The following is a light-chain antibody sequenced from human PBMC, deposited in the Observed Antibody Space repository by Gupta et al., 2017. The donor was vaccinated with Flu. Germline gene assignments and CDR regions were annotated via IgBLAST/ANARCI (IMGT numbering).Light chain of an antibody. V-gene: IGLV2-8*01. CDR1: RSDVGGYNY. J-gene: IGLJ2*01. CDR3: SSYAGSNSVV. Sequence: QSALTQPPSASGSPVHSVTLSCTGTRSDVGGYNYVSWYQQHPGKAPKLMIYEVSKRPSGVPDRFSGSKSGNTASLTVSGLQAEDEADYYCSSYAGSNSVVFGGGTKLTVL. CDR2: EVS.